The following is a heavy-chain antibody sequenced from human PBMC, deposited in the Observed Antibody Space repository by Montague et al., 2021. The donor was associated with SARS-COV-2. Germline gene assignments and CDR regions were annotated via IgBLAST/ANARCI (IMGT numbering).Heavy chain of an antibody. CDR1: GDSIICTNW. Sequence: SETLSLTCGVSGDSIICTNWWSWVRQPPGKGLEWIGEIHHSGDTNYTPSFKSRATISVDQSKNQYSLELNFVTAADTALYYCLRAGGFDNSPPVWGQGVLVIVSS. CDR2: IHHSGDT. D-gene: IGHD2/OR15-2a*01. CDR3: LRAGGFDNSPPV. V-gene: IGHV4-4*02. J-gene: IGHJ4*02.